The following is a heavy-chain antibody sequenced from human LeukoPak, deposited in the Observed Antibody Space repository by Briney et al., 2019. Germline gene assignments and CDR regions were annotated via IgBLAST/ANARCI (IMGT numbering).Heavy chain of an antibody. CDR3: ARKRPWGLSRYFDY. D-gene: IGHD7-27*01. Sequence: SETLSLTCTVSGGSISSGLYYRSWIRQPAGKGLEWIGRIYTSGSTNYNPSLKSRVTISLDTSKNQFSLKLSSVTAADTAVYYCARKRPWGLSRYFDYWGQGTLVTVSS. J-gene: IGHJ4*02. CDR1: GGSISSGLYY. V-gene: IGHV4-61*02. CDR2: IYTSGST.